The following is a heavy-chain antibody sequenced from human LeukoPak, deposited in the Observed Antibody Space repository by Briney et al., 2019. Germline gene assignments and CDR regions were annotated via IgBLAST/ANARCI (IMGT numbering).Heavy chain of an antibody. D-gene: IGHD5-18*01. CDR2: IWYDGSNK. J-gene: IGHJ4*02. Sequence: GRSLRLSCAASGFTFSRYGMHWVRQAPGKGLEWVAVIWYDGSNKYYADSVKGRFTISRDNSKNTLYLQMNSLRAEDTAVYYCAKDAGEYSYAMFFDYWGQGTLVTVSS. V-gene: IGHV3-33*06. CDR3: AKDAGEYSYAMFFDY. CDR1: GFTFSRYG.